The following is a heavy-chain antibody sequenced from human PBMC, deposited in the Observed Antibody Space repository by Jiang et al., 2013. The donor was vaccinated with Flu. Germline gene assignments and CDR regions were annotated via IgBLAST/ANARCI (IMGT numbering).Heavy chain of an antibody. CDR2: IYPGDSDT. CDR1: GYSFTSYW. CDR3: ARRTSDDIAAAGRGFDY. J-gene: IGHJ4*02. D-gene: IGHD6-13*01. V-gene: IGHV5-51*01. Sequence: EVKKPGESLRISCKGSGYSFTSYWIGWVRQMPGKGLEWMGIIYPGDSDTRYSPSFQGQVTISADKSISTAYLQWSSLKASDTAIYYCARRTSDDIAAAGRGFDYWGQGTLVTVSS.